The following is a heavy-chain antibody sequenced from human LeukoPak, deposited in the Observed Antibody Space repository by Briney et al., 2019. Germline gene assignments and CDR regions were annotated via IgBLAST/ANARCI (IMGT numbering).Heavy chain of an antibody. CDR3: ARSGSYRNNWFDP. V-gene: IGHV1-69*04. J-gene: IGHJ5*02. D-gene: IGHD1-26*01. CDR2: IIPILGIA. CDR1: GGTFSSYA. Sequence: ASVKVSCKASGGTFSSYAISWVRQAPGQGLEWMGRIIPILGIANYAQKLQGRVTMTTDTSTSTAYMELRSLRSDDTAVYYCARSGSYRNNWFDPWGQGTLVTVSS.